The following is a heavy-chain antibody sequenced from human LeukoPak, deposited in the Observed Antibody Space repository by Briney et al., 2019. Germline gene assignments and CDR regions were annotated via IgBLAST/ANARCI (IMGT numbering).Heavy chain of an antibody. CDR2: INHRGTT. CDR3: ARLSVSMFGVVRNWFDP. J-gene: IGHJ5*02. Sequence: PSETLSLTCAVYGGSLSGYYWSWIRQPPGKGLEWLGEINHRGTTKYNPFLMSRVAISLDTSNNQFSLRMNSVTAADTAAYYCARLSVSMFGVVRNWFDPWGQGTLVTVSS. D-gene: IGHD3-3*01. V-gene: IGHV4-34*01. CDR1: GGSLSGYY.